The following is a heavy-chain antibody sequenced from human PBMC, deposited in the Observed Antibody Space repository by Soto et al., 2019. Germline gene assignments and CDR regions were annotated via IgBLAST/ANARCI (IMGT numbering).Heavy chain of an antibody. Sequence: SVKVSCKASGGTFSSYAISWVRQAPGQGLEWMGGIIPIFGTANYAQKFQGRVTITADESTSTAYMELSSLRSEDTAVYYCARDRRITGTTGYHYYYGMDVWGQGTTVTVSS. CDR2: IIPIFGTA. V-gene: IGHV1-69*13. CDR3: ARDRRITGTTGYHYYYGMDV. D-gene: IGHD1-20*01. J-gene: IGHJ6*02. CDR1: GGTFSSYA.